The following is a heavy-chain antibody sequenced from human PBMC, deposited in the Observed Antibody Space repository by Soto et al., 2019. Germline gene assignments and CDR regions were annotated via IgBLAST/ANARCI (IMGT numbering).Heavy chain of an antibody. Sequence: SETLSLTCTVSGGSISSSSYYWGWIRQPPGKGLEWIGSIYYSGSTYYNPSLKSRVTISVDTSKNQFSLKLSSVTAADTAVYYCARQWEYCSGGSCYGMDVWGQGTTVT. CDR3: ARQWEYCSGGSCYGMDV. J-gene: IGHJ6*02. CDR2: IYYSGST. CDR1: GGSISSSSYY. V-gene: IGHV4-39*01. D-gene: IGHD2-15*01.